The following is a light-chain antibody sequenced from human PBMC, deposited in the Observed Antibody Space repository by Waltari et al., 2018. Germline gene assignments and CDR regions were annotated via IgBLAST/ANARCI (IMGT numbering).Light chain of an antibody. CDR3: QQYNSYPYT. V-gene: IGKV1-5*03. CDR2: KAS. Sequence: DIQMTQSPSTLSASVGDRVTITCRASQSISTWLAWYQQKPGKAPKLLIYKASTLESGVPSRFSGNGYETEFTLTISSLQPDDFATCYCQQYNSYPYTFGQGTKLEIK. CDR1: QSISTW. J-gene: IGKJ2*01.